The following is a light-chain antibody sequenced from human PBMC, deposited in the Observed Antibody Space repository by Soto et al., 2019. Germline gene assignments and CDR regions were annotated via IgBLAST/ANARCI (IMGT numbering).Light chain of an antibody. J-gene: IGLJ1*01. CDR1: SSDVGGYNS. CDR3: SSFTSSMTNV. CDR2: DVT. V-gene: IGLV2-14*01. Sequence: QSVLTQPASVSGSPGQSITISCTGTSSDVGGYNSVSWYQQHPGKAPKLILYDVTDRPSGVSYRFSGSKSGNTASLTISGLQPADVADHFCSSFTSSMTNVFGSGTKVTVL.